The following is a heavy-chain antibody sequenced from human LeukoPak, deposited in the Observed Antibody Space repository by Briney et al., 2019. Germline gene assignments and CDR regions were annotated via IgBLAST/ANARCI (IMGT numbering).Heavy chain of an antibody. D-gene: IGHD6-19*01. Sequence: ASVKVSCKASGYSFTGYYMHWVRQAPGQRLEWMGWINPKSGGTNYEQKFQSRVTMTRDTSISTAYMELSSLRSDDTAVYNCAKVGEDTTGWYNYYFDYWGQGTLVTVSS. CDR2: INPKSGGT. CDR3: AKVGEDTTGWYNYYFDY. J-gene: IGHJ4*02. V-gene: IGHV1-2*02. CDR1: GYSFTGYY.